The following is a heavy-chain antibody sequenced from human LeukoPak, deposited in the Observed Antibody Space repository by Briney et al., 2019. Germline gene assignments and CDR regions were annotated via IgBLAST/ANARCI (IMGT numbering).Heavy chain of an antibody. CDR3: ARNGRVRRVVKDLFEY. CDR1: GYTFTSYD. D-gene: IGHD3-10*01. V-gene: IGHV1-18*01. CDR2: VSPYNGNT. Sequence: ASVKVFCKASGYTFTSYDINWVRQATGQGLEWMGRVSPYNGNTYYPQRFQDRVTITKDTSTGTAYMDLRNLRTDDTAMYYCARNGRVRRVVKDLFEYWGQGTLVAVSS. J-gene: IGHJ4*02.